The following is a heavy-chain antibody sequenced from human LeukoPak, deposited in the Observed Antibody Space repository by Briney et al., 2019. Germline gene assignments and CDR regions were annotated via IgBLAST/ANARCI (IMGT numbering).Heavy chain of an antibody. Sequence: ASVKVSCKASGYTFTGYYMHWVRQAPGQGLEWMGWINPNSGGTNYAQKFQGRVTMTRDTSISTAYMELSRLRSDDTAVYYCARAMITFGGAVLNAFDIWGKGQWSPSLQ. V-gene: IGHV1-2*02. CDR1: GYTFTGYY. CDR2: INPNSGGT. D-gene: IGHD3-16*01. J-gene: IGHJ3*02. CDR3: ARAMITFGGAVLNAFDI.